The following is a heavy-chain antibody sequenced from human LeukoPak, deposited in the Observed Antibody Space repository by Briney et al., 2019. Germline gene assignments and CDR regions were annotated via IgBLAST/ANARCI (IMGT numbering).Heavy chain of an antibody. CDR2: IYYSGST. CDR3: ARARDDGYNPFDY. Sequence: SETLSLTCAVYGGSFSIYYWSWIRQPPGKGLEWIGYIYYSGSTNYNPSLKSRVTISVDTSKNQFSLKLSSVTAADTAVYYCARARDDGYNPFDYWGQGTLVTVSS. D-gene: IGHD5-24*01. J-gene: IGHJ4*02. CDR1: GGSFSIYY. V-gene: IGHV4-59*01.